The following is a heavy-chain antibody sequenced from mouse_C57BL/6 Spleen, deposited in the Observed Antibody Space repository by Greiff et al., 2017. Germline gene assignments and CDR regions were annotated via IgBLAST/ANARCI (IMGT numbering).Heavy chain of an antibody. Sequence: QVQLQQSGAELVKPGASVKISCKASGYAFSSYWMNWVKQRPGKGLEWIGQIYPGDGDTNYNGKFKGKATLTADKSSSTAYMQLSSLTSEDSAVYFCASYYYGSSYGYCDVGGTGTTVTVAS. CDR1: GYAFSSYW. V-gene: IGHV1-80*01. D-gene: IGHD1-1*01. J-gene: IGHJ1*03. CDR3: ASYYYGSSYGYCDV. CDR2: IYPGDGDT.